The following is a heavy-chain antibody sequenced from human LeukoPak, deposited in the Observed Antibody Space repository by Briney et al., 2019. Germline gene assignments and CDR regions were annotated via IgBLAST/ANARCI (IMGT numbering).Heavy chain of an antibody. V-gene: IGHV4-39*01. CDR3: ARNLEWLSGFDP. D-gene: IGHD3-3*01. CDR2: IYYSGST. Sequence: SETLSLTCTVAGGSISSSSYYWGWIRQPPGKGLEWIGSIYYSGSTYYNPSLKSRVTISVDTSKNQFSLKLSFVTAADTAVYYCARNLEWLSGFDPWGQGTLVTVSS. CDR1: GGSISSSSYY. J-gene: IGHJ5*02.